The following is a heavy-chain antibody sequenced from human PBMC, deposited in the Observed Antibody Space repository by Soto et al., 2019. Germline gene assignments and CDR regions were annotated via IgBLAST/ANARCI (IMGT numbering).Heavy chain of an antibody. V-gene: IGHV3-30-3*01. CDR1: GFTFSSYA. CDR2: ISYDGSNK. CDR3: ARLTSKYSSGWYAAGSDY. Sequence: QVQLVESGGGVVQPGRSLRLSCAASGFTFSSYAMHWVRQAPGKGLEWVAVISYDGSNKYYADSVKGRFTISRDNSKNTLYLQMNSLRAEDTAVYYCARLTSKYSSGWYAAGSDYWGQGTLVTGSS. J-gene: IGHJ4*02. D-gene: IGHD6-19*01.